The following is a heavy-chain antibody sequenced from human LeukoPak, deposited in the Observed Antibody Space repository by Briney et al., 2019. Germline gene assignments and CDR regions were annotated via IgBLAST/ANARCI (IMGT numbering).Heavy chain of an antibody. CDR1: GYTFTSYY. Sequence: ASVKVSCKASGYTFTSYYMHWVRQAPGQGLEWMGVINPSGGDTSYAQKFQGRVTMTRDMSTSTVYMDLSSLRSKDTAVYYCMRENKGGDYWGQGTLVTVSS. J-gene: IGHJ4*02. CDR3: MRENKGGDY. D-gene: IGHD1/OR15-1a*01. V-gene: IGHV1-46*01. CDR2: INPSGGDT.